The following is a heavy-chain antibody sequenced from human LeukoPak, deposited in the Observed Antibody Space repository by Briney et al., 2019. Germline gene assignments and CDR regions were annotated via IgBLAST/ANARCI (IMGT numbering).Heavy chain of an antibody. Sequence: ASVRVSCKASGYTFTSYGINWVRQATGQGLEWMGWMNPNNGNKGYAQKFQGRLTMTRNTSISTAYMELSSLRSEDTAVYYCARGLEMEVAAYWGQGTLVTVSS. CDR1: GYTFTSYG. V-gene: IGHV1-8*01. CDR2: MNPNNGNK. D-gene: IGHD5-24*01. CDR3: ARGLEMEVAAY. J-gene: IGHJ4*02.